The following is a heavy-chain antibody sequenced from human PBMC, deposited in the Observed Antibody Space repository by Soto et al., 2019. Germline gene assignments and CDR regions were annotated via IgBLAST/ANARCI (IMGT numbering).Heavy chain of an antibody. V-gene: IGHV4-59*01. CDR2: ISDSATT. CDR1: GGSLNGYY. Sequence: SETLSLTCTVSGGSLNGYYWNWIRQPPGEGLEYIGYISDSATTYSNPSLESRVTMSIDTSKRQFSLRLSSVTAADTAVYYCAGGASDYCSGGRCYSGVGWFDTWGQGTLVTVSS. CDR3: AGGASDYCSGGRCYSGVGWFDT. D-gene: IGHD2-15*01. J-gene: IGHJ5*02.